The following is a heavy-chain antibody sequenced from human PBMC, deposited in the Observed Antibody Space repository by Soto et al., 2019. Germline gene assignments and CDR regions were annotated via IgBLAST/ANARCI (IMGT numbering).Heavy chain of an antibody. D-gene: IGHD4-17*01. Sequence: EVQLVESGGGLVQPGGSLRLSCAASGFTFSTYWMHWVRQGPGKGLVWVSRINSDGSSTTYADSVKGRFTISRDNAKNTLYLQMNSLRAEDSAVYYCARVAGVNGDYVNWFDPWGQGTLVTVSS. CDR2: INSDGSST. CDR1: GFTFSTYW. J-gene: IGHJ5*02. CDR3: ARVAGVNGDYVNWFDP. V-gene: IGHV3-74*01.